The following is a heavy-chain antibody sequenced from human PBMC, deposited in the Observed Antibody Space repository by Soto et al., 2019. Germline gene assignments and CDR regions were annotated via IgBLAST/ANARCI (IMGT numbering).Heavy chain of an antibody. V-gene: IGHV1-46*01. CDR2: INPSGGST. J-gene: IGHJ6*02. CDR3: ARRGVREHDYGMDV. Sequence: QVQLVQSGAEVKKPGASVKVSCKASGYTFTSYYMHWVRQAPGQGLEWMGIINPSGGSTSYAQKFQCSVTMTRDTSTSTVYMELRSLRSDDTAVYYWARRGVREHDYGMDVWGQGTTVTVSS. CDR1: GYTFTSYY. D-gene: IGHD3-10*01.